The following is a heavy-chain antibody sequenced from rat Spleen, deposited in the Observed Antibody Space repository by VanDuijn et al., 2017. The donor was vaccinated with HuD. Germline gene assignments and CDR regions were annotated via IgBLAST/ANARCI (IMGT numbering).Heavy chain of an antibody. V-gene: IGHV2-6*01. J-gene: IGHJ2*01. D-gene: IGHD1-9*01. Sequence: QVQLKESGPGLVQPSQTLSLTCTVSGFSLTSYTISWVRQPPGKGLEWIGAISSGGTPYYNSTLKSRLSISRDTSKSQVFLKMNSLQTEDTATYYCARENMYYGYNYFDYWGQGVMVTVSS. CDR2: ISSGGTP. CDR1: GFSLTSYT. CDR3: ARENMYYGYNYFDY.